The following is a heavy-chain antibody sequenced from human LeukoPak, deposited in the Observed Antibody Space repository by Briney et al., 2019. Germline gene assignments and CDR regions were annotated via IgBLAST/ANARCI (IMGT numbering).Heavy chain of an antibody. CDR1: GFTFSNYW. J-gene: IGHJ4*02. Sequence: HPGGSLRLSCAASGFTFSNYWMSWVRQAPGKGLEWVANIKQDGSEKYFVDSVKGRFTISRDNAKNSLFLQMNSLRVEDTAVYYCARDKSYGDSEDYWGQGTLVTVSS. CDR3: ARDKSYGDSEDY. V-gene: IGHV3-7*05. D-gene: IGHD4-17*01. CDR2: IKQDGSEK.